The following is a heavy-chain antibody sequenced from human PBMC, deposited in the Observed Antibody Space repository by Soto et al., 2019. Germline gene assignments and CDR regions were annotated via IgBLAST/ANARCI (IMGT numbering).Heavy chain of an antibody. Sequence: QVQLVQSGAEVKKPGASVKVSCKASGYTFTSYGISWGRQAPGQGLEWMGWISTYNGNTNYAQKLQGRVTMTTDTSTSTVYMELRSLRSDDTAVYYCASQLTIAARPMGVWGQGTLLTVSS. CDR3: ASQLTIAARPMGV. CDR1: GYTFTSYG. CDR2: ISTYNGNT. J-gene: IGHJ4*02. D-gene: IGHD6-6*01. V-gene: IGHV1-18*01.